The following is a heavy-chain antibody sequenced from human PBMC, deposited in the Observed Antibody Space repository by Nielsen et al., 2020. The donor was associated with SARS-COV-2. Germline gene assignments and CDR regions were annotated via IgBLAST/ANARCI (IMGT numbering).Heavy chain of an antibody. CDR1: GFTFDDYG. J-gene: IGHJ6*02. V-gene: IGHV3-9*01. D-gene: IGHD6-13*01. CDR3: AKSWIAAPSYGMDV. CDR2: ISWNGGSI. Sequence: GGSLRLSCAASGFTFDDYGMSWVRQAPGKGLEWVSGISWNGGSIGYADSVKGRFTTSRDNAKNSLYLQMNSLRAEDTALYYCAKSWIAAPSYGMDVWGQGTTVTVSS.